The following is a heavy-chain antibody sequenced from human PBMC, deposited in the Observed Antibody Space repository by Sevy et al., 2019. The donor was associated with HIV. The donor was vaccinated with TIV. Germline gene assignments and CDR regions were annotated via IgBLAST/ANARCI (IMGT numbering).Heavy chain of an antibody. CDR1: GFSLNNYW. V-gene: IGHV3-7*01. CDR3: VKAIAKDGSF. Sequence: GGSLRLSCVASGFSLNNYWMNWVRQAPGKALEWVANINQDGSVKYYVDSVRGRFTISRDNARNLVFLQMSSLRVDDSALYYCVKAIAKDGSFWGQGTLVTVSS. D-gene: IGHD6-13*01. J-gene: IGHJ4*02. CDR2: INQDGSVK.